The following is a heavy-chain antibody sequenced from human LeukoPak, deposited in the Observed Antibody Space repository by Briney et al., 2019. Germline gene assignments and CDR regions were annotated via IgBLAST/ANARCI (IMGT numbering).Heavy chain of an antibody. D-gene: IGHD4-17*01. CDR1: GDSFSSYT. CDR3: ARATVWWYFDL. V-gene: IGHV1-18*01. J-gene: IGHJ2*01. CDR2: ISAYNGNT. Sequence: ASVKVSCKASGDSFSSYTVGWVRQAPGQGLEWMGWISAYNGNTNYAQKLQGRVTMTTDTSTSTAYMELRSLRSDDTAVYYCARATVWWYFDLWGRGTLVTVSS.